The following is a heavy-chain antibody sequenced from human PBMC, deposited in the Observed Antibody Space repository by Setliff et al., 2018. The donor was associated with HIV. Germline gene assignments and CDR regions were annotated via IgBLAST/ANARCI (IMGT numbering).Heavy chain of an antibody. Sequence: PGGSLRLSCAASGFAVNNAWMSWVRQAPGKGLEWVGRIKSKSDGGTTDYAAPVKGRFTISRDDSKNTLFLQMNSLKTEDTAVYYCAKRSSSDNSVPGNYFDYWGQGTLVTVSS. V-gene: IGHV3-15*01. D-gene: IGHD3-22*01. J-gene: IGHJ4*02. CDR1: GFAVNNAW. CDR2: IKSKSDGGTT. CDR3: AKRSSSDNSVPGNYFDY.